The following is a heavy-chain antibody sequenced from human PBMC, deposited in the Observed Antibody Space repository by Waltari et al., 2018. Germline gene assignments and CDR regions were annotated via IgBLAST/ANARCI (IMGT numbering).Heavy chain of an antibody. D-gene: IGHD1-20*01. Sequence: QVQLVQSGAEVKKPGASVKVSCKASGYTFTSYGISLVRQAPGQGLEWMGWISAYNGNTNYAQKIQGRVTMTTDTSTRTAYMGLRSLRSDDTAVYYCARDRITGTHAPDYWGQGTLVTVSS. CDR1: GYTFTSYG. CDR3: ARDRITGTHAPDY. CDR2: ISAYNGNT. J-gene: IGHJ4*02. V-gene: IGHV1-18*01.